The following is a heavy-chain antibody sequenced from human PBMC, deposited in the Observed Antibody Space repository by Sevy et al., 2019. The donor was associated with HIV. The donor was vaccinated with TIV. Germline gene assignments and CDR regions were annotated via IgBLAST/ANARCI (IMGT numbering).Heavy chain of an antibody. CDR2: IHHGGST. CDR3: ARVHGYQDYFDS. V-gene: IGHV4-30-2*01. J-gene: IGHJ4*02. D-gene: IGHD5-12*01. CDR1: GGSITSGGYS. Sequence: SETLSLTCAVSGGSITSGGYSWSWIRQPPGKGLEWIGYIHHGGSTYYNPSLKTRVTISVDTSKNQFSLKVTSVTAADTAVYYCARVHGYQDYFDSWGQGTLVTVSS.